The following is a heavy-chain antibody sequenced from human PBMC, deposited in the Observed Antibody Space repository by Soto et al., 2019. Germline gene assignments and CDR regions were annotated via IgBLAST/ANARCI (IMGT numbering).Heavy chain of an antibody. CDR2: IKIKTDGGTT. CDR1: GFTFSNAW. D-gene: IGHD2-21*02. Sequence: GGSLRLSCAASGFTFSNAWMIWVRQAPGKGLEWVGRIKIKTDGGTTDYAAPVKGRFTISRDDSKNTLYLQMTSLKTEDTAVYYCTTEGTATADFDYWGQGTLVTVSS. J-gene: IGHJ4*02. CDR3: TTEGTATADFDY. V-gene: IGHV3-15*01.